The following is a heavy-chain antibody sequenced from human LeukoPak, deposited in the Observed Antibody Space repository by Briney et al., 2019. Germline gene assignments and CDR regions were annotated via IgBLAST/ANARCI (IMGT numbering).Heavy chain of an antibody. CDR2: NNGDGSTT. D-gene: IGHD2-15*01. V-gene: IGHV3-74*01. Sequence: PGGSPRLSCVAPGFSLSGYWMYWVRQAPGKGLMYISRNNGDGSTTNYADVVKGRFTMSRDNVKNTLYLQMNSLGVEDTAVYYCARDPRNVGLAPWGQGTLVTVSS. J-gene: IGHJ5*02. CDR3: ARDPRNVGLAP. CDR1: GFSLSGYW.